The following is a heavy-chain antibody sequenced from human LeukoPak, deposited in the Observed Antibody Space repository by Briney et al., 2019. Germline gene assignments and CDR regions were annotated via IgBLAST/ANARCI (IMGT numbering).Heavy chain of an antibody. CDR3: ARSNVVGATRWFDP. Sequence: ASVKVSCKDSGGTLSSYAISWVRQAPGQWLEWMGGIIPIFGTANYAQKFQGRVTITTDESTSTAYMELSSLRSEDTAVYYCARSNVVGATRWFDPWGQGTLVTVSS. D-gene: IGHD1-26*01. CDR2: IIPIFGTA. J-gene: IGHJ5*02. V-gene: IGHV1-69*05. CDR1: GGTLSSYA.